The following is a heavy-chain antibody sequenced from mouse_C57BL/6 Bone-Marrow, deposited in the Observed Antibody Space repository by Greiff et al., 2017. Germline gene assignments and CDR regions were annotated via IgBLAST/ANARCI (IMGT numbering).Heavy chain of an antibody. CDR1: GYTFTSYG. CDR3: AIVYYYGSSDYFDY. V-gene: IGHV1-81*01. J-gene: IGHJ2*01. CDR2: LYPRSGNT. Sequence: QVQLQQSGAELARPGASVKLSCKASGYTFTSYGISWVQQRTGQGLEWIGALYPRSGNTYYNEKFKGKATLTADKSSSTAYMELRSLTSEDSAVYFCAIVYYYGSSDYFDYWGPGTTLTVSA. D-gene: IGHD1-1*01.